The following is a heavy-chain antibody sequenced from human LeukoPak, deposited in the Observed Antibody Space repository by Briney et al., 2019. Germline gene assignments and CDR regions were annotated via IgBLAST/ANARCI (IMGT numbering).Heavy chain of an antibody. CDR1: GFTVSDNY. V-gene: IGHV3-66*01. J-gene: IGHJ4*02. D-gene: IGHD1-1*01. CDR2: IYSGGST. CDR3: ARDPWNDYSSGQPFDY. Sequence: GGSLRLSCAASGFTVSDNYMSWVRQAPWKGLEWVSVIYSGGSTYYADSVKGRFTISRDNSKNTLYLQMNNLRAEDTAVYYCARDPWNDYSSGQPFDYWGQGTLVTVSS.